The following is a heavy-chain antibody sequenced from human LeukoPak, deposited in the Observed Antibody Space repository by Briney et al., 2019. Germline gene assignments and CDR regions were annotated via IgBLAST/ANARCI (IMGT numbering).Heavy chain of an antibody. CDR1: GYTFTGYY. Sequence: ASVKVSCMASGYTFTGYYMHWVRQAPGQGLEWMGWINPNSGGTNYAQKFQGRVTMTRDTSISTAYMELSRLRSDDTAVYYCARVPILLWFGEGDAFDIWGQGTMVTVSS. D-gene: IGHD3-10*01. V-gene: IGHV1-2*02. CDR2: INPNSGGT. CDR3: ARVPILLWFGEGDAFDI. J-gene: IGHJ3*02.